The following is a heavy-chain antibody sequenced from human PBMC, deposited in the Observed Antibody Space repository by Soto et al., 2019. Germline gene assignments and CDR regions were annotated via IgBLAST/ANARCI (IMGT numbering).Heavy chain of an antibody. CDR2: INHSGTT. CDR3: ARGPPTYNDISIGDAFDM. CDR1: GGSFSGYY. J-gene: IGHJ3*02. Sequence: QEQLQQWGAGLLKPSETLSLTCAVYGGSFSGYYWSWIRQPPGKGLEWIGEINHSGTTHYNASLKSRGTMSGDTSNNQFSLNLTSVTAADTAVYYCARGPPTYNDISIGDAFDMWGQGTLVSVSS. D-gene: IGHD3-9*01. V-gene: IGHV4-34*01.